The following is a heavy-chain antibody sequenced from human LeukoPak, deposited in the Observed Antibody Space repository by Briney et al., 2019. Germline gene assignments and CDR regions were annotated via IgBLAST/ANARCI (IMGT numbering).Heavy chain of an antibody. CDR3: ASGIAADLY. J-gene: IGHJ4*02. D-gene: IGHD6-13*01. CDR1: GGSISSGSYY. V-gene: IGHV4-61*02. Sequence: SQTLSLTCTVPGGSISSGSYYWSWIRQPAGKGLEWIGRIYTSGSTNYNPSLKSRVTISVDTSKNQFSLKLSSVTAADTAVYYCASGIAADLYWGQGNLVTVSS. CDR2: IYTSGST.